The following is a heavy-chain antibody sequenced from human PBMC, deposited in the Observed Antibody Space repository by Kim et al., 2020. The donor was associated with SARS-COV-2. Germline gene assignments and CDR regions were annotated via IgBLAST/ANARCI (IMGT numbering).Heavy chain of an antibody. V-gene: IGHV3-7*04. J-gene: IGHJ4*02. Sequence: GRFTIARDNAKNSLYLQMNSLRAEDTAVYYCARPTRGYSSSWSEVGYFDYWGQGTLVTVSS. D-gene: IGHD6-13*01. CDR3: ARPTRGYSSSWSEVGYFDY.